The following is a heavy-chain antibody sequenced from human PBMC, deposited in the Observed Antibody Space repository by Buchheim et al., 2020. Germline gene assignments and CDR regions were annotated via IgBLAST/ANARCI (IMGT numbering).Heavy chain of an antibody. D-gene: IGHD3-22*01. CDR2: IRSKTYGGTT. J-gene: IGHJ4*02. Sequence: EVQLVESGGGLVQPGRSLRLSCTASGFTFGDYAMSWFRQAPGKGLEWVGFIRSKTYGGTTEYAVSVKGRFTISRDDYKSIAYLQMDILKTEDTAVYYCTRGRITMRVVIILFDYWGQGAL. CDR1: GFTFGDYA. V-gene: IGHV3-49*03. CDR3: TRGRITMRVVIILFDY.